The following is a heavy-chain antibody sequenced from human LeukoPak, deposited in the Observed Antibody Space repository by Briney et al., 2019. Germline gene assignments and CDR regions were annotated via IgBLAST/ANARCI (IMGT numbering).Heavy chain of an antibody. CDR3: ARGLQYQLLKALGYYYMDV. V-gene: IGHV1-69*05. Sequence: GASVKVSCKASGGIFSSHAIAWVRQAPGQGPEWMGGIIPISGTANYAQKFQGRVTITTDESTSTAYMELSSLTSDDTAVYYCARGLQYQLLKALGYYYMDVWGEGDHGHRLV. D-gene: IGHD2-2*01. CDR2: IIPISGTA. J-gene: IGHJ6*03. CDR1: GGIFSSHA.